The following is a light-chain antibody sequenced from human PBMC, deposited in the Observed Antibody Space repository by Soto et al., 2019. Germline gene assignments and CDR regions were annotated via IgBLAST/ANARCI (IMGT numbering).Light chain of an antibody. J-gene: IGKJ2*01. CDR1: QSVTSDY. V-gene: IGKV3-20*01. CDR2: AAA. Sequence: EIVLTQSPDTLSLSPGDRATLSCRASQSVTSDYLVWYQQKPGQAPRLLIYAAASRATGIPDRFSGSGSGTDFTLTISRLEPEDCAVYYCQQYGSSVMYTFGQGTKLEIK. CDR3: QQYGSSVMYT.